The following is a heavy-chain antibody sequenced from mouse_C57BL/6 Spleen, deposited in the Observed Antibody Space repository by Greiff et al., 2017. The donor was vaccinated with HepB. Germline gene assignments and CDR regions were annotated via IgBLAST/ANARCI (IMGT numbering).Heavy chain of an antibody. CDR3: ARGNSPRPGYFDY. CDR1: GYTFTSYT. Sequence: VQLQQSGAELARPGASVKMSCKASGYTFTSYTMHWVKQRPGQGLEWIGYINPSSGYTKYNQKFKDKATLTADKSSSTAYMQLSSLTSEDSAVYYCARGNSPRPGYFDYWGQGTTLTVSS. CDR2: INPSSGYT. V-gene: IGHV1-4*01. D-gene: IGHD2-12*01. J-gene: IGHJ2*01.